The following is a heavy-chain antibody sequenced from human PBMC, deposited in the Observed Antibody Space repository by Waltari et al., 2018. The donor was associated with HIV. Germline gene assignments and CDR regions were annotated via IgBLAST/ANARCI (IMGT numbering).Heavy chain of an antibody. V-gene: IGHV3-48*01. J-gene: IGHJ4*02. D-gene: IGHD2-15*01. CDR1: GLAFTTYS. CDR2: ISSSGDTM. CDR3: ASPAQAEGY. Sequence: EVQLVESGGSLVQPGGSLRLSCTASGLAFTTYSFNWVRQPPGKGLEWISYISSSGDTMYYADSVKGRFTISRDNAKNSLYLQMNSLRPEDTAVYYCASPAQAEGYWGQGTLVTVSS.